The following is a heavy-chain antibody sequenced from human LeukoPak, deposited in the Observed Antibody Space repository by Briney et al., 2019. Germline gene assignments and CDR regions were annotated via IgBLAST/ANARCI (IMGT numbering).Heavy chain of an antibody. D-gene: IGHD3-9*01. CDR3: AKYRRAYDILTGYYDY. J-gene: IGHJ4*02. CDR1: GFTFSSYA. CDR2: ISGSGGST. Sequence: PGGSLRLSCAASGFTFSSYAMSWVRQAPGKGLEWVSAISGSGGSTYYADSVKGRFTISRDNSKDTLYLQMNSLRAEDTAVYYCAKYRRAYDILTGYYDYWGQGTLVTVSS. V-gene: IGHV3-23*01.